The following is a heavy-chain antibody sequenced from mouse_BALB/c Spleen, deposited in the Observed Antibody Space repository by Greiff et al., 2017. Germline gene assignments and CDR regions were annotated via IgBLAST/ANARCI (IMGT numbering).Heavy chain of an antibody. V-gene: IGHV1-18*01. CDR2: INPNNGGT. CDR1: GYTFTDYN. CDR3: ARWAYYDYSWFAY. Sequence: VQLKQSGPELVKPGASVKIPCKASGYTFTDYNMDWVKQSHGKSLEWIGDINPNNGGTIYNQKFKGKATLTVDKSSSTAYMELRSLTSEDTAVYYCARWAYYDYSWFAYWGQGTLVTVSA. J-gene: IGHJ3*01. D-gene: IGHD2-4*01.